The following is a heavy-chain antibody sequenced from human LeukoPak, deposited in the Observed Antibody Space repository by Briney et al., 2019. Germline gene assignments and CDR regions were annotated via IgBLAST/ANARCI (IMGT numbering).Heavy chain of an antibody. J-gene: IGHJ4*02. Sequence: SETLSLTCTVSGGSIDTYYWNWIRQPPGKGLEWIGYIFHTGSTNYNPSLKSRVTISVDTSKNQFSLKLSSVTAADTAVYYCARLSFIFSGSGEGFGYWGQGTLVTVSS. V-gene: IGHV4-59*12. CDR1: GGSIDTYY. CDR3: ARLSFIFSGSGEGFGY. D-gene: IGHD2-15*01. CDR2: IFHTGST.